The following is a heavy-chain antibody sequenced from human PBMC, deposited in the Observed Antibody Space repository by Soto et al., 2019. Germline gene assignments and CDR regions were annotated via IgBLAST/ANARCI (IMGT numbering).Heavy chain of an antibody. D-gene: IGHD3-3*02. CDR2: ISSSSSTI. J-gene: IGHJ3*02. V-gene: IGHV3-48*02. Sequence: QLGGSLRLSCAASGFTFSSYSMNWLRQAPGKGLEWVSYISSSSSTIYYADSVKGRFTISRDNAKNSLYLQMNSLRDEDTAVYYCTRSIFGVVTHGAFDIWGQGTMVTVSS. CDR1: GFTFSSYS. CDR3: TRSIFGVVTHGAFDI.